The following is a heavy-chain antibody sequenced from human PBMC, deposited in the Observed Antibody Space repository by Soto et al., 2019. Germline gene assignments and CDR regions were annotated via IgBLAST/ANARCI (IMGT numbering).Heavy chain of an antibody. CDR1: GGAINNRDYY. CDR2: IFYSGST. D-gene: IGHD3-16*01. J-gene: IGHJ6*02. CDR3: ARDRPAFTSFGSGMDV. V-gene: IGHV4-31*03. Sequence: QVQLQESGPGLVKPSQTLSLTCSVSGGAINNRDYYWSWIRQHPGKGLEWIGNIFYSGSTDYNPSLKGRLTISIDTSKNEFSLKLTSVTAADTAVYYCARDRPAFTSFGSGMDVWCQGTTVTVSS.